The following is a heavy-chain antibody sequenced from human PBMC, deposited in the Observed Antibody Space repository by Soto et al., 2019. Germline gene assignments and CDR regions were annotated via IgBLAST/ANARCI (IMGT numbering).Heavy chain of an antibody. J-gene: IGHJ4*02. Sequence: PGGSLRLSCAASGFTFSSYGMHWVRQAPGKGLEWVAVIWYDGSNKYYADSVKGRFTISRDNSKNTLYLQMNSLRAEDTAVYYCARDSENQMYSGSYGLHDYWGQGTLVTVSS. CDR2: IWYDGSNK. CDR3: ARDSENQMYSGSYGLHDY. D-gene: IGHD1-26*01. CDR1: GFTFSSYG. V-gene: IGHV3-33*01.